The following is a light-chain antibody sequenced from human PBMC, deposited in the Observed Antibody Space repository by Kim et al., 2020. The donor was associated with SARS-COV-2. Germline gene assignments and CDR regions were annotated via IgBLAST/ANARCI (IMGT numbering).Light chain of an antibody. CDR1: TSDFGGYNY. Sequence: QSALTQPASVSGSPGQSITISCTGTTSDFGGYNYVSWYQQHPGKAPKLIIYEVNDRPPGVSNRFSGYKSGNTASLTISGLQAEDEADYYCSSYTSTSTLVIGTGTKVTVL. CDR2: EVN. V-gene: IGLV2-14*01. J-gene: IGLJ1*01. CDR3: SSYTSTSTLV.